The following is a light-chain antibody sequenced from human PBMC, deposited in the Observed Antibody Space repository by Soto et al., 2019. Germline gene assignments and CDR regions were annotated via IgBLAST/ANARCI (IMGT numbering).Light chain of an antibody. CDR2: WAS. Sequence: DIVMTQSPDSLAVSLGERATINCKSSQSVLHSSNNKNYLAWYQQKPGQPPKLLIYWASSRESGVPDRFSGSASGTDFTLTISSLQAEDVAVYFCQQYYGTPWTFGQGTKV. CDR3: QQYYGTPWT. V-gene: IGKV4-1*01. J-gene: IGKJ1*01. CDR1: QSVLHSSNNKNY.